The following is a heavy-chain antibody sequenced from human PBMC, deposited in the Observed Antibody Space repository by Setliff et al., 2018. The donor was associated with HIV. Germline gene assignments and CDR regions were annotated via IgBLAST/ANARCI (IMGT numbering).Heavy chain of an antibody. V-gene: IGHV3-21*01. J-gene: IGHJ3*02. D-gene: IGHD1-1*01. CDR3: ARSRSTRDAFDT. Sequence: PGGSLRLSCAASGFTFGGYSMSWVRQVRDRVSSISSSGSYIYYARSVKGRSTISRDNARNSLYLDLNSLRAEDTALYYCARSRSTRDAFDTWGQGTMVTVSS. CDR2: ISSSGSYI. CDR1: GFTFGGYS.